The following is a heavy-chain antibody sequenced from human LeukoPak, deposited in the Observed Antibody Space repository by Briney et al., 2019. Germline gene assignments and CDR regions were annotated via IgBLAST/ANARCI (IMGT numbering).Heavy chain of an antibody. J-gene: IGHJ3*02. V-gene: IGHV4-59*01. D-gene: IGHD1-26*01. CDR3: ARDQARGATAFDI. CDR2: IYYSGST. Sequence: PSETLSLTCTVSGGSISSYYWSWIRQPPGKGLEWIGYIYYSGSTNYNPSLKSRVTISVDTSKNQFSLKLSSVTAADTAVYYCARDQARGATAFDIWGQGTMVTVSS. CDR1: GGSISSYY.